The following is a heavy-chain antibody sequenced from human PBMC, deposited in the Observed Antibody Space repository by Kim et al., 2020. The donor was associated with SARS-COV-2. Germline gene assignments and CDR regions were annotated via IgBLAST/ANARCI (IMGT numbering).Heavy chain of an antibody. CDR3: ARRDRANAFDY. CDR2: MSDSGST. CDR1: GGSIGSGVYY. D-gene: IGHD3-22*01. J-gene: IGHJ4*02. Sequence: SETLSLTCTVSGGSIGSGVYYWSWIRQLPGKALEWIGYMSDSGSTYYKPSLQSRVTISADTSKKQFSLNLRSVTAADTAVYYCARRDRANAFDYWGQGALVTVSS. V-gene: IGHV4-31*03.